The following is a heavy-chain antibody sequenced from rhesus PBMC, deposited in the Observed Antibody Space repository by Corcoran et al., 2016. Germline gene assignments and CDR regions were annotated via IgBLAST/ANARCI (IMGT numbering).Heavy chain of an antibody. J-gene: IGHJ4*01. Sequence: QVQLQESGPGLVKPSETLSLTCAVSGGSIRSSSWWSWIRQSPGSGLEWIGYIRGSDGTAYYNPALQSRVTISTDTSKNQFSLRLASVTAADTAIYYCARMSAITVGYYFAYWGQGVLVTVSS. CDR2: IRGSDGTA. V-gene: IGHV4-65*01. D-gene: IGHD2-39*01. CDR1: GGSIRSSSW. CDR3: ARMSAITVGYYFAY.